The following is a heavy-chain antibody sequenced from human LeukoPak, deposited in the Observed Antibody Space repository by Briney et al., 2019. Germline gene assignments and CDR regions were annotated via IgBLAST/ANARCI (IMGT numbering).Heavy chain of an antibody. V-gene: IGHV4-39*07. J-gene: IGHJ4*02. D-gene: IGHD6-19*01. CDR2: IYYSGST. CDR1: GGSISSSSYY. Sequence: SETLSLTCTVSGGSISSSSYYWGWIRQPPGKGLEWIGSIYYSGSTYYNPSLKSRVTISVDTSKNQFSLKLSSVTAADTAVYYCARDMILSSGWYLIDYWGQGTLVTVSS. CDR3: ARDMILSSGWYLIDY.